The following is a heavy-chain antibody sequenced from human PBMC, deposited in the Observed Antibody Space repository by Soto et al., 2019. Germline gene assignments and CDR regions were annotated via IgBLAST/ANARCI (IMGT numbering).Heavy chain of an antibody. J-gene: IGHJ4*02. CDR1: GFTFSSYA. CDR3: AHRGGYYDSSGYPIDY. V-gene: IGHV3-23*01. D-gene: IGHD3-22*01. CDR2: ISGSGGST. Sequence: PGGSLRLSCAASGFTFSSYAMSWVRQAPGKGLEWVSAISGSGGSTYYADSVKGRFTISRDNSKNTLYLQMTNMDPVDTATYYCAHRGGYYDSSGYPIDYWGQGTLVTVSS.